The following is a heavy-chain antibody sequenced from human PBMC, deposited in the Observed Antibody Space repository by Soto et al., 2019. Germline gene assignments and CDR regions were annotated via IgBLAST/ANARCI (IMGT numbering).Heavy chain of an antibody. CDR1: GFSLSTSGVG. CDR2: IYWDDDK. Sequence: QITLKESGPTLVKPTQTLTLTCTFSGFSLSTSGVGVGWVRQPPGKALEWLVFIYWDDDKRYSPSLRIRLTITKDTSKNQVVLTMTNVDPVDTATYFCAHRRIGVSQWNYGDFDYWGQGTLVTVSS. D-gene: IGHD6-19*01. J-gene: IGHJ4*02. V-gene: IGHV2-5*02. CDR3: AHRRIGVSQWNYGDFDY.